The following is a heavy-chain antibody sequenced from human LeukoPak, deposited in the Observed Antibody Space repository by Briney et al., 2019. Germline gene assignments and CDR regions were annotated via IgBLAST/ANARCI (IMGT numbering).Heavy chain of an antibody. CDR3: ASDYSTNY. CDR1: GGSFSGYY. J-gene: IGHJ4*02. CDR2: INHSGST. Sequence: SETLSLTCAVYGGSFSGYYWSWIRQPPGKGLEWIGEINHSGSTNYNPSLKSRVIISVDTSKNQFSLKLSSVTAADTAVYYCASDYSTNYWGQGTLVTVSS. V-gene: IGHV4-34*01. D-gene: IGHD4-11*01.